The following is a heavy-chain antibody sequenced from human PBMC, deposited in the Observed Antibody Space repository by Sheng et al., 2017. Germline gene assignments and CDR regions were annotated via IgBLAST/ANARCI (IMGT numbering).Heavy chain of an antibody. CDR1: GFTFSNTW. Sequence: EVQLVESGGGLVKPGGSLRLSCAASGFTFSNTWMSWVRQAPGKGLEWVGRIKHRDDRGTTDYAAPVKGRFTISRDDSNNILYLEMNGLKTEDTAVYYCTTDGGESSAPVSGSGNYQVLDYWAGEPWSPSPQ. D-gene: IGHD3-10*01. J-gene: IGHJ4*02. CDR2: IKHRDDRGTT. V-gene: IGHV3-15*01. CDR3: TTDGGESSAPVSGSGNYQVLDY.